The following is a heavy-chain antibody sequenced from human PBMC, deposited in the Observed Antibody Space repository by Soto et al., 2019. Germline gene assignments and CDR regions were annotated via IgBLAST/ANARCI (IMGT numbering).Heavy chain of an antibody. D-gene: IGHD5-18*01. V-gene: IGHV1-3*01. J-gene: IGHJ4*02. CDR2: INAGNGNT. CDR1: GYTFTSYA. CDR3: ARGLDTAMVTDY. Sequence: ASVKVSCKASGYTFTSYAMHWVRQAPGQRLEWMGWINAGNGNTKYSQKFQGRVTITRDTSASTAYMELSSLRSEDTAVYYCARGLDTAMVTDYWGQGTLVTVSS.